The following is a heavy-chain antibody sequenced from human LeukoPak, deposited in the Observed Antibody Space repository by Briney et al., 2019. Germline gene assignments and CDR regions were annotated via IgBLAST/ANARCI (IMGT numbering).Heavy chain of an antibody. D-gene: IGHD3-10*01. CDR3: ARMVRGAVHAFDI. J-gene: IGHJ3*02. CDR1: GYSISSGHY. CDR2: IYHSGST. Sequence: PSETLSLTCTVSGYSISSGHYWGWIRQPPGKGLEWIGTIYHSGSTYYNPSLKSRVTISVDTSKNQFSLKLSSVTAADTAVYYCARMVRGAVHAFDIWGQGTMVTVSS. V-gene: IGHV4-38-2*02.